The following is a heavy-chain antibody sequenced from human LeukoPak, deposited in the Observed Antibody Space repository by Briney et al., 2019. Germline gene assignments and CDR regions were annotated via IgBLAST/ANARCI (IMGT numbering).Heavy chain of an antibody. D-gene: IGHD3-9*01. Sequence: PGGSLRLSCAASGFTFSNAWMSWVRQAPGKGLEWVGRIKSKTDGGTTDYAAPVKGRFTISRDDSKNTLYLQMNSLKTEDTAVYYCTTCSRYDILTGYYLYGMDVWGQGTTVTVSS. V-gene: IGHV3-15*01. CDR2: IKSKTDGGTT. CDR3: TTCSRYDILTGYYLYGMDV. J-gene: IGHJ6*02. CDR1: GFTFSNAW.